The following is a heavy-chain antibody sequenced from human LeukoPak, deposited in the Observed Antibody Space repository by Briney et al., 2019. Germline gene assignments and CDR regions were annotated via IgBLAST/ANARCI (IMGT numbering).Heavy chain of an antibody. V-gene: IGHV3-7*03. CDR3: AREYCSSTSCHAYYFDY. CDR2: IKQDGSEK. Sequence: PGGALRLSCGASGFTFSSYWVRWVRQARGEGLEWVANIKQDGSEKYYVDSVKGRFTISRDNAKNSLYLQMNSLRAEDTAGYYCAREYCSSTSCHAYYFDYWGQGTLVTVSS. CDR1: GFTFSSYW. D-gene: IGHD2-2*01. J-gene: IGHJ4*02.